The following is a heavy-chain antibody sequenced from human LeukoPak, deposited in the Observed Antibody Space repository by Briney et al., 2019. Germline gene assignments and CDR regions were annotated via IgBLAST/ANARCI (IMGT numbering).Heavy chain of an antibody. D-gene: IGHD3-22*01. CDR3: ARGLYYYDSSYFDS. CDR1: GFIFRTYA. Sequence: GGSLRLSCAPSGFIFRTYAMSWARQAPGKGLQWVSGMSASGGSTYYADSVKGRFTISRDNSKNTLSLQMNSLTAEDTAVYYCARGLYYYDSSYFDSWGQGTLVTVSS. V-gene: IGHV3-23*01. CDR2: MSASGGST. J-gene: IGHJ4*02.